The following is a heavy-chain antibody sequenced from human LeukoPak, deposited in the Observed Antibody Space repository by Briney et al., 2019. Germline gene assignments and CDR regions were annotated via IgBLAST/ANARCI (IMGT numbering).Heavy chain of an antibody. CDR1: GGTFSSYA. V-gene: IGHV1-69*01. CDR2: IIPIFGTA. J-gene: IGHJ6*03. D-gene: IGHD1-26*01. CDR3: ARELVARSGSDGNYYYYYYMDV. Sequence: ASVKVSCKASGGTFSSYAISWVRQAPGQGLEWMGGIIPIFGTANYAQKFQGRVMITADESTSTAYMELSSLRSEDTAVYYCARELVARSGSDGNYYYYYYMDVWGKGTTVTVSS.